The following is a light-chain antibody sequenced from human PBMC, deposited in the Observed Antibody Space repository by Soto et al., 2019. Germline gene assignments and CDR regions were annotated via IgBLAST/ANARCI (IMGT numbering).Light chain of an antibody. CDR1: GSDIGAYNY. CDR3: SSFTTSYFYV. V-gene: IGLV2-14*01. J-gene: IGLJ1*01. CDR2: GVT. Sequence: QSALTQPASVPGSPGQSITISCTGSGSDIGAYNYVSWYQQHPGKAPKLLIHGVTRRPSGVSSRFSASKSAYTASLTISGLQAEDEATYFCSSFTTSYFYVFGPGTKVTVL.